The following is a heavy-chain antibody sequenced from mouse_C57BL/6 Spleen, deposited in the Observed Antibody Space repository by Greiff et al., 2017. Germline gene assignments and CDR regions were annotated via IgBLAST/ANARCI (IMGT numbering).Heavy chain of an antibody. D-gene: IGHD1-1*01. Sequence: QVQLQQPGAELVKPGASVKLSCKASGYTFTSYWMHWVKQRPGQGLEWIGMIHPNSGSTNYNVKFKSKATLTADKSSSTAYMQLSSLTSEDSAVYYCATTTVVPHWYFDVWGTGTTVTVSS. V-gene: IGHV1-64*01. CDR1: GYTFTSYW. CDR3: ATTTVVPHWYFDV. J-gene: IGHJ1*03. CDR2: IHPNSGST.